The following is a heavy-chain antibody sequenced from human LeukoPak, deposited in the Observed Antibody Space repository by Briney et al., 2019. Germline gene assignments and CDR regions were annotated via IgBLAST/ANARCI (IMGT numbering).Heavy chain of an antibody. CDR3: AKDGGYDGSDGMDV. J-gene: IGHJ6*02. Sequence: PGGSLRLSCAASGFTFSSYSMNWVRQAPGKGLEWVSYISSSSSTIYYADSVKGRFTISRDNAKNSLYLQMNSLRAEDTALYYCAKDGGYDGSDGMDVWGQGTTVTVSS. D-gene: IGHD5-12*01. V-gene: IGHV3-48*04. CDR1: GFTFSSYS. CDR2: ISSSSSTI.